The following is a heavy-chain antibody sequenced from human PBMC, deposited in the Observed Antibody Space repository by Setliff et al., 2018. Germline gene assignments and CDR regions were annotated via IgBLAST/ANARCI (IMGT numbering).Heavy chain of an antibody. D-gene: IGHD6-19*01. V-gene: IGHV3-20*01. Sequence: GGSLRLSCAASGCTFKDYGMAWVRQSPGKGLEWVAGINWSGGPAGYADSVKGRFTISRDNAKNSLYLRMNSLRVEDTAFFDCARVAPSQGIAVATYFFDYWGQGTLVTVSS. CDR3: ARVAPSQGIAVATYFFDY. CDR2: INWSGGPA. J-gene: IGHJ4*02. CDR1: GCTFKDYG.